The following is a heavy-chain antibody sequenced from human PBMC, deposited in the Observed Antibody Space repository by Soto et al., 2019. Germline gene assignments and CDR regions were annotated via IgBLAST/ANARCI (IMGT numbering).Heavy chain of an antibody. CDR1: GGTFSSYA. CDR2: IIPIFGTA. J-gene: IGHJ3*02. CDR3: ARCLTGNGYSYGYSPHDAFDI. V-gene: IGHV1-69*13. D-gene: IGHD5-18*01. Sequence: GASVKVSCKASGGTFSSYAISWVRQAPGQGLEWMGGIIPIFGTANYAQKFQGRVTITADESTSTAYMELSSLRSEDTAVYYCARCLTGNGYSYGYSPHDAFDIWGQGTMVTVSS.